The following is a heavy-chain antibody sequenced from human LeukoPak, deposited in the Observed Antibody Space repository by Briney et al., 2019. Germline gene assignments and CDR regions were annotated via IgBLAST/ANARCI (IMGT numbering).Heavy chain of an antibody. D-gene: IGHD1-26*01. CDR1: GFTFSSYG. Sequence: PGGSLRLSCAASGFTFSSYGMNWVRQAPGKGLEWVSSISSSSSYIYYADSVKGRFTISRDNAKNSLYLQMNSLRAEDTAVYYCATRISEPDDAFDIWGQGTMVTVSS. CDR3: ATRISEPDDAFDI. CDR2: ISSSSSYI. V-gene: IGHV3-21*01. J-gene: IGHJ3*02.